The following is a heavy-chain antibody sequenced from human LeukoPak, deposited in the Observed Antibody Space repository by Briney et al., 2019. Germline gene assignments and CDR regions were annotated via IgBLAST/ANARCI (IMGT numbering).Heavy chain of an antibody. CDR2: IYYSGST. CDR1: GGSISSYY. Sequence: SETLSLTCTVSGGSISSYYWSWLRQPPGKGLEWIGHIYYSGSTNYNPSLKSRVTISVDTSKNQFSLKLSSVTAADTAVYYCARDSSPGYSSINWFDPWGQGTLVTVSS. V-gene: IGHV4-59*01. D-gene: IGHD6-13*01. J-gene: IGHJ5*02. CDR3: ARDSSPGYSSINWFDP.